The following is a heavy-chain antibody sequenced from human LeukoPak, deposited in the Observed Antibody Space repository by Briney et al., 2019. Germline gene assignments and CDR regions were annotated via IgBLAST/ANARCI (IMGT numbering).Heavy chain of an antibody. D-gene: IGHD6-19*01. Sequence: GGSLRLSCAASGFTFSSYAMSWVRQAPGKGLEWVSAISGSGGSTYYADSVKGRFTISRDNSQNTLYLQMNSLRAEDTAVYYCAKDLSIGGIAVAGAPQILGYWGQGTLVTVSS. CDR1: GFTFSSYA. V-gene: IGHV3-23*01. CDR3: AKDLSIGGIAVAGAPQILGY. CDR2: ISGSGGST. J-gene: IGHJ4*02.